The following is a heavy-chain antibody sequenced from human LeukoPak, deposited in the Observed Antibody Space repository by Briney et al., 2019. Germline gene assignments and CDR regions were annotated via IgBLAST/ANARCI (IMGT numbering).Heavy chain of an antibody. CDR3: AKEVVAVAGTRGFDY. J-gene: IGHJ4*02. CDR1: GFTFDDYG. D-gene: IGHD6-19*01. V-gene: IGHV3-9*03. Sequence: GGSLRLSCAASGFTFDDYGMSWVRQAPGKGLEWVSGISWNSGSIGYADSVKGRFTISRDNAKNSLYLQMNSLRAEDMALYYCAKEVVAVAGTRGFDYWGQGTLVTVSS. CDR2: ISWNSGSI.